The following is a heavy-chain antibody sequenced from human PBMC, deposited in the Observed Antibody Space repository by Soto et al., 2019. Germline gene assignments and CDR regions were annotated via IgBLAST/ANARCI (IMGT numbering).Heavy chain of an antibody. CDR1: GYTFTSYG. D-gene: IGHD6-13*01. CDR2: ISAYNGNT. V-gene: IGHV1-18*01. Sequence: ASVKVSCEASGYTFTSYGISWVRQAPGQGLEWMGWISAYNGNTNYAQKLQGRVTMTTDTSTSTAYMELRSLRSDDTAVYYCARAPYSSSTFGDLGYWGQGTLVTVSS. J-gene: IGHJ4*02. CDR3: ARAPYSSSTFGDLGY.